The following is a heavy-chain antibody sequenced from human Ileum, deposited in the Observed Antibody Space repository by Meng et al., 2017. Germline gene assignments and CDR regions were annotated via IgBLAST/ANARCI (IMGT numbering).Heavy chain of an antibody. CDR2: IYSGGTT. J-gene: IGHJ5*02. D-gene: IGHD2-8*01. Sequence: GESLKISCAASGFTVSSNYMNWVRQAPGKGLEWVSVIYSGGTTYYADSVEGRFTISRDNSKNTLYLHMNSLRAEDAAVYYCAREIVIPTNSWFDPWGQGTLVTVSS. CDR1: GFTVSSNY. V-gene: IGHV3-53*01. CDR3: AREIVIPTNSWFDP.